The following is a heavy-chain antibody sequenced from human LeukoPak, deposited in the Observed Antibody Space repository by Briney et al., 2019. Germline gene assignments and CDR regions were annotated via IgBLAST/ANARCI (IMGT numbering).Heavy chain of an antibody. Sequence: PSETLSLTCAVYGGSFSGYYWSWIRQPPGKGLEWIGEINHSGSTNSNPSLKSRVTISLDTSKNQFSLKLSSVTAADTAVYYCAVVPAATHYYYHGMEVWGQETTVTVPS. V-gene: IGHV4-34*01. CDR3: AVVPAATHYYYHGMEV. D-gene: IGHD2-2*01. CDR2: INHSGST. CDR1: GGSFSGYY. J-gene: IGHJ6*02.